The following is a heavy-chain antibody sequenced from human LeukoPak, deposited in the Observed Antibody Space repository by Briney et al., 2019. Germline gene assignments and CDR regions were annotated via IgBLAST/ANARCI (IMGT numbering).Heavy chain of an antibody. V-gene: IGHV3-53*01. Sequence: PGGSLRLSCAASGFTVSSNYMSWVRQAPGKGLEWVSVIYSGGSTYYADSVKGRFTISRDNSKNTLYLQVNSLRAEDTAVYYCARGYSSSWYGFGYFDLWGRGTLVTVSS. CDR2: IYSGGST. CDR3: ARGYSSSWYGFGYFDL. D-gene: IGHD6-13*01. CDR1: GFTVSSNY. J-gene: IGHJ2*01.